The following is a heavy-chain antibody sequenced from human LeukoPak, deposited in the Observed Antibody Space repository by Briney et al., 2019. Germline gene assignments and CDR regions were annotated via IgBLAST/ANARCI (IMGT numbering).Heavy chain of an antibody. J-gene: IGHJ4*02. D-gene: IGHD5-18*01. CDR2: INPNSGAP. V-gene: IGHV1-2*02. CDR1: GYTFTGYY. CDR3: ASLGAMDPDGFDY. Sequence: ASVKVSCKASGYTFTGYYIHWVRQAPGQGLEWMGWINPNSGAPNYAQKFQGRVTMTRDTSISTAYMELTRLRSDDTAVYYCASLGAMDPDGFDYWGQGTLVTVSS.